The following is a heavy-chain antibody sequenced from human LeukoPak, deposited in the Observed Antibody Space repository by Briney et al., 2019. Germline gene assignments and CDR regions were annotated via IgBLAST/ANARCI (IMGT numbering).Heavy chain of an antibody. J-gene: IGHJ4*02. CDR3: ARDMYDNGWSSFDY. Sequence: SETLSLTCTVSGGSITTDYWSWIRQPAGKGLEWIGRIYSSGNTDYNPSLKSRATMSVDTSRNQFSLKLMSVTAADTAVYYCARDMYDNGWSSFDYWGQGTLVTVSS. CDR2: IYSSGNT. V-gene: IGHV4-4*07. CDR1: GGSITTDY. D-gene: IGHD3-10*01.